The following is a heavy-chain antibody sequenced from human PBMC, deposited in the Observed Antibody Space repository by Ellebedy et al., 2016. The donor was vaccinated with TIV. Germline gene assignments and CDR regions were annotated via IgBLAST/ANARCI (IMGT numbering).Heavy chain of an antibody. CDR1: GDSMSSTSHY. J-gene: IGHJ4*02. CDR2: ISHSGRA. V-gene: IGHV4-39*07. D-gene: IGHD3-22*01. Sequence: SETLSLTXSVSGDSMSSTSHYWGWVRQPPGKGLEWIGSISHSGRAYYNPSLKSRVTTSVDTSKNHFSLRLSSVTAADTAVYYCARDVGYDNNAYYQDYFDYWGQGILVTVSS. CDR3: ARDVGYDNNAYYQDYFDY.